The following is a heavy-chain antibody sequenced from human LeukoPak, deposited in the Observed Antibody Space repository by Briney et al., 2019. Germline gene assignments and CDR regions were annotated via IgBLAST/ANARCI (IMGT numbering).Heavy chain of an antibody. J-gene: IGHJ5*02. D-gene: IGHD3-9*01. V-gene: IGHV4-59*08. CDR3: ARHHYDILTGQKNWFDP. CDR2: IYYSGST. CDR1: GGSISSYY. Sequence: SETLSLTCTVSGGSISSYYWSWIRQPPGKGLEWIGYIYYSGSTNYNPSLKSRVTISVDTSKNQFSLKLSSVTAADTAAYYCARHHYDILTGQKNWFDPWGQGTLVTVSS.